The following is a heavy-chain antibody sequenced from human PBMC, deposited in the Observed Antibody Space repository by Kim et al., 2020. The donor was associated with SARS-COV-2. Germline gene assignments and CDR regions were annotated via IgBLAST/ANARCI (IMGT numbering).Heavy chain of an antibody. CDR3: ARGSCSSTTCFRFDN. J-gene: IGHJ4*02. V-gene: IGHV3-23*01. Sequence: GGSLRLSCAASGFTFSHYAMNWVRQAPGKGLEWVSSISNTAATIIYADSVKGRFTISRDNSKNTVYLQMNSLRAGDAAKYYCARGSCSSTTCFRFDNWGRGTLVNVSS. CDR1: GFTFSHYA. D-gene: IGHD2-15*01. CDR2: ISNTAATI.